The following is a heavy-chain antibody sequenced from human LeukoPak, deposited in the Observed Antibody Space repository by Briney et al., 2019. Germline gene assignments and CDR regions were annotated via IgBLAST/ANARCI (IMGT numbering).Heavy chain of an antibody. V-gene: IGHV3-64D*06. CDR3: VKRGSSWSFEY. Sequence: GSLRLSCSASGFTFSGYPMHWVRQAPGKGLQYVSGISSNGGSTYYADSVKARFTISRDNSKNTLFLQMSSLRAEDTAVYYCVKRGSSWSFEYWGQGTLVTVSS. CDR1: GFTFSGYP. CDR2: ISSNGGST. J-gene: IGHJ4*02. D-gene: IGHD6-13*01.